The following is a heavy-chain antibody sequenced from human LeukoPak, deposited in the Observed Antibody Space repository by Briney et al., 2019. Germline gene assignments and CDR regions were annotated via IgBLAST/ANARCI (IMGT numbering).Heavy chain of an antibody. CDR2: ISSSSSYI. D-gene: IGHD1-26*01. CDR3: ARGGWEYYFDY. J-gene: IGHJ4*02. V-gene: IGHV3-21*01. Sequence: GGSLRLSCAASGFTFSSYSMNWVRQAPGKGLEWVSSISSSSSYIYYADSVKGRFTISRDNAKNSLYLQMNSLRAEDTAVYYCARGGWEYYFDYWGQGTLVTVSS. CDR1: GFTFSSYS.